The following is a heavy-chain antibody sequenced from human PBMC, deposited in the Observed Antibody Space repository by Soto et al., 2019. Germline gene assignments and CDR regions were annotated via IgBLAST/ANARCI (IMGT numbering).Heavy chain of an antibody. CDR3: AXEGGDAARFYYFYGMDV. Sequence: KTSGTLSLTCTVSRGSISRYYWSWIRQPPGKGLEWIGYIDNTGSTIYNPSLKSRVTISVDTSRNQFSLKLSSVTAADTAVYYCAXEGGDAARFYYFYGMDVWGQGTTVTVSS. CDR2: IDNTGST. CDR1: RGSISRYY. D-gene: IGHD6-6*01. J-gene: IGHJ6*02. V-gene: IGHV4-59*01.